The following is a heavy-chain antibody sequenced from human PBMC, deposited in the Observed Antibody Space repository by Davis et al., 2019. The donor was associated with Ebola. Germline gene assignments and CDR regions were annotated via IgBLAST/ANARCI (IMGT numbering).Heavy chain of an antibody. V-gene: IGHV3-23*01. J-gene: IGHJ4*02. D-gene: IGHD5-18*01. CDR3: AKGGYSYGH. CDR1: GFTFNTFV. CDR2: ITDTGDST. Sequence: GESLKISCTASGFTFNTFVMSWVRQTPGKGLEWVSTITDTGDSTYYADSVKGRFTISRDNSKNTLFLQMTSLRADDTAIYYCAKGGYSYGHWGQGTLVTVSS.